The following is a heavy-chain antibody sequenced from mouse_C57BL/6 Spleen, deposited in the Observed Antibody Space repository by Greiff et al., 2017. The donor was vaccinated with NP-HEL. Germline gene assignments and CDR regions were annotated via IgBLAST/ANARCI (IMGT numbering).Heavy chain of an antibody. CDR3: ARYYYGSSYWYFDV. V-gene: IGHV1-53*01. Sequence: QVQLQQPGTELVKPGASVKLSCKASGYTFTSYWMHWVKQRPGQGLEWIGNINPSNGGTNYNEKFKSKATLTVDTSSSTAYMQLSSLTSEDSAVYYCARYYYGSSYWYFDVWGTGTTVTVSS. CDR1: GYTFTSYW. J-gene: IGHJ1*03. D-gene: IGHD1-1*01. CDR2: INPSNGGT.